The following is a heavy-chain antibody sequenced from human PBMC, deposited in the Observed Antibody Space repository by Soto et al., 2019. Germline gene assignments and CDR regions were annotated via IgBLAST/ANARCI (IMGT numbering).Heavy chain of an antibody. CDR1: GFTFSSYA. CDR3: AKGDSRRYDS. Sequence: EVQLLESGGGLVQPGGSLRLSCAASGFTFSSYAMSWVRQAPGKGLEWVSAISGSGGSTYYADSVKVRFTISRDNSKNTVYLQINSLRAEDSAEYYCAKGDSRRYDSWGQGTLVTVSS. CDR2: ISGSGGST. D-gene: IGHD3-16*02. V-gene: IGHV3-23*01. J-gene: IGHJ4*02.